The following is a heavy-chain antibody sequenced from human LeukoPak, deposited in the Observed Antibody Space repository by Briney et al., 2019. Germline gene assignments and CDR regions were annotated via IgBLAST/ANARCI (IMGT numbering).Heavy chain of an antibody. CDR3: AKSTRAVMAMMDV. Sequence: GGSLRLSCAASGFTFSSYSMNWVRQAPGKGLEWVSSISSRSTYIYHADSVKGRFTISRDNGKNSLFLQMNSLRAEDTAVYFCAKSTRAVMAMMDVWGKGTTVTVSS. CDR1: GFTFSSYS. CDR2: ISSRSTYI. J-gene: IGHJ6*04. D-gene: IGHD3-16*01. V-gene: IGHV3-21*01.